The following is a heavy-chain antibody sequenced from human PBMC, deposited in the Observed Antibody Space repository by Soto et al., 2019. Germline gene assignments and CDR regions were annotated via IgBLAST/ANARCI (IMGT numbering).Heavy chain of an antibody. D-gene: IGHD3-22*01. CDR2: ISGSGGST. CDR1: GFTFSSYD. V-gene: IGHV3-23*01. CDR3: ATSQYYDSSGYYPTDAFDI. J-gene: IGHJ3*02. Sequence: GGSLRLSCAASGFTFSSYDMSWVRQAPGKGLEWVSAISGSGGSTYYADSVKGRFTISRDNSKNTLYLQMNSLRAEDTAVYYCATSQYYDSSGYYPTDAFDIWGQGTMVTVSS.